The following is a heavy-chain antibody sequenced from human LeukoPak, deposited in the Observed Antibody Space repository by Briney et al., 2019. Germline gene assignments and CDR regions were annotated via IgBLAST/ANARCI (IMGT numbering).Heavy chain of an antibody. J-gene: IGHJ4*02. CDR1: GFTFSNHA. CDR3: AKVGAAAGTPVDY. V-gene: IGHV3-23*01. D-gene: IGHD6-13*01. Sequence: GGSLRLSCAASGFTFSNHAMGWVRQAPGEGLEWVSSITGSGGSTYYGDSVKGRFTISRDNSKNTLYLQMNSLRAEDTAVYYCAKVGAAAGTPVDYWGQGTLVTVSS. CDR2: ITGSGGST.